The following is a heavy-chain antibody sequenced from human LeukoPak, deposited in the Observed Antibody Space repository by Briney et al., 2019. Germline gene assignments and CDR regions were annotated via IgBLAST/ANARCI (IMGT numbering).Heavy chain of an antibody. D-gene: IGHD6-6*01. CDR2: IYSGGST. CDR1: EFSVGSNY. CDR3: ARDSRADY. V-gene: IGHV3-66*01. J-gene: IGHJ4*02. Sequence: GGSLRLSCAASEFSVGSNYMTWVRQAPGKGLEWVSLIYSGGSTYYADSVKGRFTISRDNAKNSLYLQMNSLRAEDTAVYYCARDSRADYWGQGTLVTVSS.